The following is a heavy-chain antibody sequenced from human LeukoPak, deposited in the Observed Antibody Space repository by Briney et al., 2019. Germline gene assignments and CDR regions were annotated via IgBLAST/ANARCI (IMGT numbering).Heavy chain of an antibody. V-gene: IGHV1-18*01. D-gene: IGHD6-19*01. CDR3: ARDNEQWLPSEYFQH. Sequence: ASVKVSCKPSGYTFTSYGISWVRQAPGQGLEWMGWISAYNGNTNYAQKLQGRVTMTTDTSTSTAYMELRSLRSDDTAVYYCARDNEQWLPSEYFQHWGQGTLVTVSS. CDR2: ISAYNGNT. CDR1: GYTFTSYG. J-gene: IGHJ1*01.